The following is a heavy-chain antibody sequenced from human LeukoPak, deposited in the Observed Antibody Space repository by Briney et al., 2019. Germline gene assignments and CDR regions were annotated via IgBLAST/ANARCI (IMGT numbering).Heavy chain of an antibody. CDR2: ISGSGGRT. D-gene: IGHD4-17*01. V-gene: IGHV3-23*01. CDR1: GFTFSSYA. Sequence: AGGSLRLSCAAPGFTFSSYAMSWVRQAPGKGLEWVSAISGSGGRTYYADSVKGRFTISRDNSKNTLYLQMNSLRADDTAVYYCAKGNGDQGIHPDYWGQGTLVTVSS. CDR3: AKGNGDQGIHPDY. J-gene: IGHJ4*02.